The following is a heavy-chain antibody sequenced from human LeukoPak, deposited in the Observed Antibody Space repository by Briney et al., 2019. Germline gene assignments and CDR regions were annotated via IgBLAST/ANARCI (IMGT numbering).Heavy chain of an antibody. D-gene: IGHD6-6*01. Sequence: GGSLRLSCAASGFTFSSYWMHWVRQAPGKGLVWVSRINSDGSNTSYADSVKGRFTISRDNAKNTLYLQMNSLRAEDTAVYYCARADPVEYSSSELFDYWGQGTLVTVSS. CDR2: INSDGSNT. J-gene: IGHJ4*02. CDR3: ARADPVEYSSSELFDY. V-gene: IGHV3-74*01. CDR1: GFTFSSYW.